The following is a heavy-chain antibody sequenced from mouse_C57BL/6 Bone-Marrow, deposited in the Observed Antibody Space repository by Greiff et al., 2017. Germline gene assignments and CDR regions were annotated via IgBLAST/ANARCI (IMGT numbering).Heavy chain of an antibody. CDR3: ARRKYFDY. V-gene: IGHV3-6*01. J-gene: IGHJ2*01. CDR1: GYSITSGYY. CDR2: ISYDGSN. Sequence: EVKLLESGPGLVKPSQSLSLTCSVSGYSITSGYYWNWIRQFPGNNLEWMGYISYDGSNNYNPSLKNRISITRDTSKYQYFLKLKSVTTEVTASDYWARRKYFDYWGQGTTLTVSS.